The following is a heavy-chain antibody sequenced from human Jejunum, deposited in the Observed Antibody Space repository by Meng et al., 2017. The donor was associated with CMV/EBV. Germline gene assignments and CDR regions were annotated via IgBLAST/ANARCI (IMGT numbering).Heavy chain of an antibody. J-gene: IGHJ4*02. CDR1: GFTFSSYS. D-gene: IGHD1-26*01. CDR2: ISSSSSYI. V-gene: IGHV3-21*01. CDR3: ARAIVGATRYFDY. Sequence: SGFTFSSYSMTWVRQAPGKGLEWVSSISSSSSYIYYADSVKGRFTISRDNAKNSLYLQMNSLRAEDTAVYYCARAIVGATRYFDYWGQGTLVTVSS.